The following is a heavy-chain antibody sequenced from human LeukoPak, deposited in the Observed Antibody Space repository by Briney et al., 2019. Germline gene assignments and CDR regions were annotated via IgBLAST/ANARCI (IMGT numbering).Heavy chain of an antibody. J-gene: IGHJ4*02. D-gene: IGHD3-22*01. CDR1: GYTFTGYN. V-gene: IGHV1-2*02. CDR3: ARGRSYYDSSGYYSD. Sequence: ASVKVSCKASGYTFTGYNIHWMRQAPGQGLEWMGWINPNSGGTNYAQKFQGGVTMTRDTSISTAYMELSRLRSDDTAVYYCARGRSYYDSSGYYSDWGQGTLVTVSS. CDR2: INPNSGGT.